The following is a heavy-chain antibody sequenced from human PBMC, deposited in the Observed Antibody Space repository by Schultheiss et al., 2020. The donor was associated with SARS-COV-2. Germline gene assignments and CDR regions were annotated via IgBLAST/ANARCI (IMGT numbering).Heavy chain of an antibody. CDR1: GDSVTSGAYY. V-gene: IGHV4-61*03. D-gene: IGHD7-27*01. CDR2: IYYSRST. J-gene: IGHJ4*02. Sequence: SKTLSLTCSVSGDSVTSGAYYWTWIRQAPGKGLEWIGYIYYSRSTNYSPSLKSRVTMSLDTSKNHFSLNLGSVTAADTAVYYCARDERGTPYYFDSWGQGTLVTVSS. CDR3: ARDERGTPYYFDS.